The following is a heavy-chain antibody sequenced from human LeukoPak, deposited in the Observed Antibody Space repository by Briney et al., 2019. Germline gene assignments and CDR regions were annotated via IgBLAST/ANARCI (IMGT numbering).Heavy chain of an antibody. CDR2: INPNSGVT. Sequence: ASVKVSCKASGYTFTDDYVHWVRQAPGQGLEWMGWINPNSGVTNYAQKFQGRVTMTRDMSISTAYMELSRLRSDDTAVYYCARGDSSRNWFDPWGQGTLVTVSS. V-gene: IGHV1-2*02. CDR1: GYTFTDDY. CDR3: ARGDSSRNWFDP. D-gene: IGHD6-13*01. J-gene: IGHJ5*02.